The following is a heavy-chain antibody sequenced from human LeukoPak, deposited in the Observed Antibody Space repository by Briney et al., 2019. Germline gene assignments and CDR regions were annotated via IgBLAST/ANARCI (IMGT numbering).Heavy chain of an antibody. Sequence: GGSLRLSCAASGFTFSSYAMSWVRQASGKGLEWVSAISGSGGSTYYADSVKGRFTISRDNSKNTLYLQMNSLRAEDTAVYYCAKDLTTLGYYYGMDVWGQGTTVTVSS. D-gene: IGHD4-11*01. V-gene: IGHV3-23*01. CDR3: AKDLTTLGYYYGMDV. CDR2: ISGSGGST. J-gene: IGHJ6*02. CDR1: GFTFSSYA.